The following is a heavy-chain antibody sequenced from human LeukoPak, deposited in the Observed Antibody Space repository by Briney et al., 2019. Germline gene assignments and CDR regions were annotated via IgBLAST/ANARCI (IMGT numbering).Heavy chain of an antibody. J-gene: IGHJ6*03. CDR3: AKAIGRVVISYYYMDV. V-gene: IGHV4-38-2*02. CDR1: GYSISSGYY. D-gene: IGHD1-26*01. CDR2: IYHSGST. Sequence: PSETLSLTCTVSGYSISSGYYWGWIRQPPGKGLEWIGSIYHSGSTAYNPSLKSRVTISVDRSKNQFSLKLISVTAADTAVYYCAKAIGRVVISYYYMDVWGKGTAVTVSS.